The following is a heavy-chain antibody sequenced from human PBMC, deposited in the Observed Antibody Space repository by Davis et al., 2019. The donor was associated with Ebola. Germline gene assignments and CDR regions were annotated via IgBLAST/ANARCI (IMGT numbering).Heavy chain of an antibody. D-gene: IGHD1-14*01. CDR2: IKEDGSEK. CDR3: GRVILVPGIGVDI. Sequence: PGGSLRLSCAASGFTFSTYWMTWVRQAPGKGLEWVANIKEDGSEKYYVDSVKGRFTISRDNAKNTLYLQMNSLRAEDTAVYYCGRVILVPGIGVDIWGQGTTVTVSS. CDR1: GFTFSTYW. J-gene: IGHJ6*02. V-gene: IGHV3-7*01.